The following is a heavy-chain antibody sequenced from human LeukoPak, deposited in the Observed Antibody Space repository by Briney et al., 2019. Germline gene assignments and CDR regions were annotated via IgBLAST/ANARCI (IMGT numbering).Heavy chain of an antibody. V-gene: IGHV3-11*04. Sequence: PGGSLRLSCAASGLTFSDYYMTWIRQAPGKGLEWVVYISSSGSTIYSADSVKGRFTVSRDNAKNSLFLHMNSLRAEDTAIYYCAIQITMIVVVPYFDYWGQGTLVTVSS. CDR3: AIQITMIVVVPYFDY. D-gene: IGHD3-22*01. CDR1: GLTFSDYY. J-gene: IGHJ4*02. CDR2: ISSSGSTI.